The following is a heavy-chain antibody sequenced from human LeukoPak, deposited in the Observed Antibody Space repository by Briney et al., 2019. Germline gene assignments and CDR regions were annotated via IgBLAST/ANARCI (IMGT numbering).Heavy chain of an antibody. CDR3: AAAPIEMQQRGFDY. D-gene: IGHD5-24*01. CDR1: GFTFTNSA. Sequence: ASVKVSCKASGFTFTNSAVQWVRQARGQRLEWVGWIVVASGNTKYAQKFQERVTITRDMSTSTAYMELSSLRPEDTAVYYCAAAPIEMQQRGFDYWGQGTLVTVSS. CDR2: IVVASGNT. J-gene: IGHJ4*02. V-gene: IGHV1-58*01.